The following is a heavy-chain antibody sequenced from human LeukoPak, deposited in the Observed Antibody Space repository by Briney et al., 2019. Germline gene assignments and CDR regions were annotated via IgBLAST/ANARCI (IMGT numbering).Heavy chain of an antibody. J-gene: IGHJ4*02. Sequence: GGSLRLSCAVSGFIFDDYAMTWVRQGPGKGLEWVSGINWDGYSTGYADSVRGRFTISRDNAKSTLYLQMNSLRPEDTALYYCLRDLRTDYAFDSWGQGTLVTVSS. V-gene: IGHV3-20*04. D-gene: IGHD4/OR15-4a*01. CDR1: GFIFDDYA. CDR2: INWDGYST. CDR3: LRDLRTDYAFDS.